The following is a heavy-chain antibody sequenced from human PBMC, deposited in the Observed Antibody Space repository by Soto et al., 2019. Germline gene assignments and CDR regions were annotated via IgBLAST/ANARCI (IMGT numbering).Heavy chain of an antibody. Sequence: PGGSLRLSCAASGLSVSSNDMSWVRQAPGKGLEWVSTLRPGDGTYYADSVKGRFTISRDNAKNSVYLQMNSLRAEDTAVYYCARDPNIAATMRSIYYYYGMDVWGQGTTVTVSS. J-gene: IGHJ6*02. CDR1: GLSVSSND. D-gene: IGHD5-12*01. CDR2: LRPGDGT. V-gene: IGHV3-53*01. CDR3: ARDPNIAATMRSIYYYYGMDV.